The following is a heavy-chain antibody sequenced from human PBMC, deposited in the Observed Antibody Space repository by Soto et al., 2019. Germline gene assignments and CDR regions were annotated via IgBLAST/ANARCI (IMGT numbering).Heavy chain of an antibody. D-gene: IGHD3-10*01. CDR2: ISSSSSHI. V-gene: IGHV3-21*06. J-gene: IGHJ6*02. CDR3: VRERGLSSFYGMDV. CDR1: GFTLTSYS. Sequence: PGGSLRLSCTASGFTLTSYSMNWVRQAPGKGLEWVSSISSSSSHIYYADSVKGRFTISRDNARNSVYLQMNSLRAEDTAVYYCVRERGLSSFYGMDVWGQGTTVTSP.